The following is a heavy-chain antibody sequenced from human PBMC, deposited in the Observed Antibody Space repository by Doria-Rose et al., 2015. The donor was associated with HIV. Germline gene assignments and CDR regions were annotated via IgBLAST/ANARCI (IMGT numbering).Heavy chain of an antibody. D-gene: IGHD2-15*01. CDR3: ARTSGYLSREYYFDY. Sequence: VKPSQTLSLTCTVSGDSVSSGGYYWSWIRQHPGKGLEWIGYIYYSGYTYYNPSLTIQFSISIDTSKNQFSLTLNSVTAADTATYYCARTSGYLSREYYFDYWGQGTLVTVSS. CDR1: GDSVSSGGYY. CDR2: IYYSGYT. J-gene: IGHJ4*02. V-gene: IGHV4-31*01.